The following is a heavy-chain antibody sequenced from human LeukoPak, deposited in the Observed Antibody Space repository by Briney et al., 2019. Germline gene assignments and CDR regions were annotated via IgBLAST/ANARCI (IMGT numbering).Heavy chain of an antibody. CDR2: IDPSGGST. Sequence: GASVKVSCKASGYTFISYSMHWVRQAPGQGLEWMGIIDPSGGSTSYAQKFQGRVTMTRDMSTSTVYMELSSLRSEDTALYYCATGGYSGYDSSYYYYYMDVWGKGTTVTVSS. D-gene: IGHD5-12*01. J-gene: IGHJ6*03. CDR1: GYTFISYS. CDR3: ATGGYSGYDSSYYYYYMDV. V-gene: IGHV1-46*01.